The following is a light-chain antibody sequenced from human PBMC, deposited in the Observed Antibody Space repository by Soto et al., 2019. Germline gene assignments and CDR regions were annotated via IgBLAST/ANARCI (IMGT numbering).Light chain of an antibody. CDR3: QQYNTYWT. J-gene: IGKJ1*01. V-gene: IGKV1-5*03. CDR2: KTS. Sequence: DIQMTQSPSTLSASVGDRVSITCRASQSISNWLAWYQQKPGKAPKLLIYKTSSLESGVPSSFSGSGSGTEFTLTFSSLQPDDFATYYCQQYNTYWTFGQGTKVDIK. CDR1: QSISNW.